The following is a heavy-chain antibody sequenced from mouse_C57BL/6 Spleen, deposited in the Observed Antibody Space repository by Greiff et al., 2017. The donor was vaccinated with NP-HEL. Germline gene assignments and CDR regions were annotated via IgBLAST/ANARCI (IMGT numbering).Heavy chain of an antibody. CDR3: ARGGQLSPYYYAMDY. V-gene: IGHV1-26*01. CDR1: GYTFTDYY. D-gene: IGHD3-2*02. J-gene: IGHJ4*01. Sequence: EVQLQQSGPELVKPGASVKISCKASGYTFTDYYMNWVKQSHGKSLEWIGDINPNNGGTSYNQQFKGKATLTVDKSSSTAYMERSSLTSEDSAVYYCARGGQLSPYYYAMDYWGQGTSVTVSS. CDR2: INPNNGGT.